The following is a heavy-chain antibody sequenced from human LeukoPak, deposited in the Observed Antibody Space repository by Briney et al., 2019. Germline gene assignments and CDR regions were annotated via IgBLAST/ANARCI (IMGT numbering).Heavy chain of an antibody. V-gene: IGHV1-69*13. Sequence: GASVKVSCKASGGTFSSYAISWVRQAPGQGLEWMGGIIPIFGTANYAQKFQGRVTITADESTSTAYMELSSLRSEDTAVYYCARDLSRYCSSTSCPDNWFDPWGQGTLVTVSS. CDR3: ARDLSRYCSSTSCPDNWFDP. D-gene: IGHD2-2*01. CDR2: IIPIFGTA. CDR1: GGTFSSYA. J-gene: IGHJ5*02.